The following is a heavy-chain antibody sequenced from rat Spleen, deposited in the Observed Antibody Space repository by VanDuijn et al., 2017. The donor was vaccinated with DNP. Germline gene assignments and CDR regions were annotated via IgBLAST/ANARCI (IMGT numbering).Heavy chain of an antibody. CDR1: GFTFRAYY. Sequence: EVQLVESGGDLVQPGRSLNLFCAASGFTFRAYYMAWFRQAPRKGLEWVAYIRYDGGYTKNGDSVKGGFTISRDNAKNTLYLQRNRLRSEDMATYYCARWNSGHFDYWGQGVMVSVSS. V-gene: IGHV5-22*01. CDR3: ARWNSGHFDY. J-gene: IGHJ2*01. CDR2: IRYDGGYT. D-gene: IGHD4-3*01.